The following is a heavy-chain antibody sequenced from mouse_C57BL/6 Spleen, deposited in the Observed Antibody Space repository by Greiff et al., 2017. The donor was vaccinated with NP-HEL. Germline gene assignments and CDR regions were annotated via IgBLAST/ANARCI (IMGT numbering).Heavy chain of an antibody. CDR3: ARETGDGYYPRYFDY. J-gene: IGHJ2*01. D-gene: IGHD2-3*01. V-gene: IGHV5-16*01. Sequence: EVQRVESEGGLVQPGSSMKLSCTASGFTFSDYYMAWVRQVPEKGLEWVANINYDGSSPYYLDSLKSRFIISRDNAKNILYLQMSSLKSEDTATYYCARETGDGYYPRYFDYWGQGTTLTVSS. CDR1: GFTFSDYY. CDR2: INYDGSSP.